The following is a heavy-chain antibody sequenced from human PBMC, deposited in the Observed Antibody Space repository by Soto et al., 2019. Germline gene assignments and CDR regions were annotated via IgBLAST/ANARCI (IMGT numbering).Heavy chain of an antibody. J-gene: IGHJ4*02. CDR3: GRGRSGQIVVFY. Sequence: SGEVSFKASGYTFTGHYIHWVRQAPEQGPEWMGEIGPESGATRYAQKFQGRVTMTRDMSITTVYMELNNLSPDDTAVYYCGRGRSGQIVVFYWGQGTQVTVSS. CDR1: GYTFTGHY. D-gene: IGHD1-26*01. CDR2: IGPESGAT. V-gene: IGHV1-2*02.